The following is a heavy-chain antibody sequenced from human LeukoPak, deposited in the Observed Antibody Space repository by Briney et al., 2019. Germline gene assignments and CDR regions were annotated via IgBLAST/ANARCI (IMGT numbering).Heavy chain of an antibody. D-gene: IGHD2/OR15-2a*01. Sequence: SETLSLTCTVSGGSISSYYWSWIRQPAGKGLEWIGRIYTSGSTNYNPSLKSRVTMSVDTSKNQFSLKLSSVTAADTAVYYCARGGPFYALADRPSNPFFDYWGQGTLVTVSS. J-gene: IGHJ4*02. V-gene: IGHV4-4*07. CDR2: IYTSGST. CDR1: GGSISSYY. CDR3: ARGGPFYALADRPSNPFFDY.